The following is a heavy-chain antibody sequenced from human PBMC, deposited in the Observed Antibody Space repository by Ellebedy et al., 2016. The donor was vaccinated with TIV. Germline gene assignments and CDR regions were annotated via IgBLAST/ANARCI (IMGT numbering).Heavy chain of an antibody. J-gene: IGHJ4*02. D-gene: IGHD4-23*01. CDR3: ARDAAGNGGKLDY. CDR2: ITESGGNT. V-gene: IGHV3-23*01. CDR1: GLTFSSHA. Sequence: PGGSLRLSCAASGLTFSSHAMSWVRQAPGKGLEWVSSITESGGNTYYADSVKGRFTISRDSSNNTLYLQMNSLRAEDTAVYYCARDAAGNGGKLDYWGQGALVTVSS.